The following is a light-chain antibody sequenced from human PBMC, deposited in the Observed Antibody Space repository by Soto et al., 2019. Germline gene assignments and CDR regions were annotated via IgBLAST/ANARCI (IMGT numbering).Light chain of an antibody. J-gene: IGKJ1*01. CDR2: GAA. CDR3: QRYGSSPT. Sequence: EIVMTQSPATLSLSPGERASLSCRASQSVSSNVAWYQQKRGQAPRLLIFGAATRAADIPDRFSGSGSGTDFTLTISRLEPEDFAVYYCQRYGSSPTFGQGTKVDIK. CDR1: QSVSSN. V-gene: IGKV3-20*01.